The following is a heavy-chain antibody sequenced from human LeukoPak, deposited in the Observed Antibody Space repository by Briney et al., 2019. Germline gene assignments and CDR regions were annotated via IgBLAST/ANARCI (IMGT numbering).Heavy chain of an antibody. CDR3: ARDRGYSTFDM. Sequence: GGSLRLSCVASGFTFSSHWMAWVRQAPGKGLEWVANTNQDGSEKNYVDSVKGRLTISRDNAKNSLCLQMNSLRAEDTAVYYCARDRGYSTFDMWGQGTLVTVSS. D-gene: IGHD2/OR15-2a*01. CDR2: TNQDGSEK. V-gene: IGHV3-7*05. J-gene: IGHJ4*02. CDR1: GFTFSSHW.